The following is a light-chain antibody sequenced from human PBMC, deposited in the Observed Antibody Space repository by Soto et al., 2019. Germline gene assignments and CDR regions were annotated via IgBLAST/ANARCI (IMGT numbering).Light chain of an antibody. J-gene: IGKJ5*01. CDR3: QQYYSWPRT. V-gene: IGKV3D-15*01. Sequence: EILMTQSPATLSVSPGERATLSCRASQSVSSYLAWYQQKPGQAPRLLIYDASNRATGIPARFSGSGSGTEFTLTINSLQAEDCAVYYCQQYYSWPRTFGQGTRLEIK. CDR1: QSVSSY. CDR2: DAS.